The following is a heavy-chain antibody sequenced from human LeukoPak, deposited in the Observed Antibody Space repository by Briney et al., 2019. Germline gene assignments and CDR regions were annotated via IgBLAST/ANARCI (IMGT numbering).Heavy chain of an antibody. V-gene: IGHV4-34*01. CDR1: GGSFSGYY. Sequence: SETLSLTCAVYGGSFSGYYWSWIRQPPGKGLEWIGEINHSGSTNYNPSLKSRVTISVDTSKNQFSLKLSSVTAADTAVYYCAREEWLLFPGGYYYYYGMDVWGQGTTVTVSS. CDR3: AREEWLLFPGGYYYYYGMDV. D-gene: IGHD3-3*01. CDR2: INHSGST. J-gene: IGHJ6*02.